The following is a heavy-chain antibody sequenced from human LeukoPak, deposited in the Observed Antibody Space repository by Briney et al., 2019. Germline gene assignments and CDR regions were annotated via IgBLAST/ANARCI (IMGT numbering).Heavy chain of an antibody. CDR1: GGSISSSSYY. Sequence: PSETLSLTCTVSGGSISSSSYYWGWIRQPPGKGLEWIGSIYYSGSTYYNPSLKSRVTISVDTSKNQFSLKLSSVTAADTAVYYCAKLSIQQLVGTDVDYWGQGTLVTVSS. J-gene: IGHJ4*02. CDR2: IYYSGST. D-gene: IGHD6-13*01. CDR3: AKLSIQQLVGTDVDY. V-gene: IGHV4-39*01.